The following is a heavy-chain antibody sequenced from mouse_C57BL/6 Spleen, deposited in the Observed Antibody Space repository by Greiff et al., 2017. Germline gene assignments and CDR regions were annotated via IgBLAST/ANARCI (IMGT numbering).Heavy chain of an antibody. Sequence: EVKLMESGGGLVQSGRSLRLSCATSGFTFSDFYMEWVRQAPGKGLEWIAASRNKANDYTTEYSASVKGRFIVSRDTSQSILYLQMNALRAEDTAVYYCARSTMVRYFDYWGQGTTLTVSS. CDR3: ARSTMVRYFDY. J-gene: IGHJ2*01. CDR1: GFTFSDFY. D-gene: IGHD2-1*01. CDR2: SRNKANDYTT. V-gene: IGHV7-1*01.